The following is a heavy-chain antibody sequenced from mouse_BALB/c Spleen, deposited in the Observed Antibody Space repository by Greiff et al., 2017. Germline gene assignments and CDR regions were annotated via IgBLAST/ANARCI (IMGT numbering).Heavy chain of an antibody. Sequence: VQLQESGPGLVQPGASVKLSCTASGFSFTSYCMHWVKQGHGKSLEWIGYIDPFNGGTSYNQKFKGKATLTGDNSNSTAFMHLSSLTSEDSAIYYCASYTEEAMAYWGQGTLVTVSA. CDR3: ASYTEEAMAY. CDR2: IDPFNGGT. CDR1: GFSFTSYC. V-gene: IGHV1S135*01. D-gene: IGHD1-1*01. J-gene: IGHJ4*01.